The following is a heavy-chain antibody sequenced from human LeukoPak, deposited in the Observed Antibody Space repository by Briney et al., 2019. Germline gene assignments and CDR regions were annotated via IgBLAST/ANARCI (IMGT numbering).Heavy chain of an antibody. CDR3: ARLRIRGGYYYEAFDY. CDR2: IYPGDSDT. Sequence: GESLKISCKGSGYIFTSYWIGWVRQMPGKGLEWMGIIYPGDSDTRYSPSFQGQVTISADKSISTAYLQWSSLKASDTAMYYSARLRIRGGYYYEAFDYWGQGTLVTVSS. CDR1: GYIFTSYW. V-gene: IGHV5-51*01. D-gene: IGHD3-22*01. J-gene: IGHJ4*02.